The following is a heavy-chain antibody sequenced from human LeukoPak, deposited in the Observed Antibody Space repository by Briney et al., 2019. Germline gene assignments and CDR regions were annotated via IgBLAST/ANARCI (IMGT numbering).Heavy chain of an antibody. J-gene: IGHJ6*02. CDR3: VRGYSFGPYGMDV. CDR1: GFPFSSYA. Sequence: GSLRLSCSASGFPFSSYAMHWVRQAPGEGLEYVSAISDSGGSTYYADPVKGRFTISRDNSKNTLYLQMSSLRAEDTAVYFCVRGYSFGPYGMDVWGQGTTVTVSS. V-gene: IGHV3-64D*09. D-gene: IGHD2-15*01. CDR2: ISDSGGST.